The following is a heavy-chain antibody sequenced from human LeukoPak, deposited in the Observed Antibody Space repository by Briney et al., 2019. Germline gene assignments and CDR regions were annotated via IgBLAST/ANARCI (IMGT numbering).Heavy chain of an antibody. CDR1: GYTFTSFG. J-gene: IGHJ4*02. Sequence: VASVKVSCKASGYTFTSFGISWIRQAPGQGLEWMGWVGGNSAYTNSAQKLQDRVTMTTDTSTNTAYMELRSLRSDDTAVYYCARDRPPSREVDYWGQGTLVTVSS. V-gene: IGHV1-18*01. CDR3: ARDRPPSREVDY. CDR2: VGGNSAYT. D-gene: IGHD6-13*01.